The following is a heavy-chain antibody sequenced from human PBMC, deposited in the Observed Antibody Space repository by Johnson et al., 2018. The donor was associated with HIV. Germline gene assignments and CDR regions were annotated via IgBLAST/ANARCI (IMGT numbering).Heavy chain of an antibody. CDR2: ISYDGSNK. CDR1: GFTFSSYA. CDR3: ARAFPMVRYDAFDI. Sequence: QVQLVESGGGVVQPGRSLRLSCAASGFTFSSYAVQWVRQAPDKGLEWVAVISYDGSNKYYADSVKGRFTISRDNSKNTLYLQMNSLRAEDTAVYYCARAFPMVRYDAFDIWGQGTMVTVSS. V-gene: IGHV3-30-3*01. J-gene: IGHJ3*02. D-gene: IGHD3-10*01.